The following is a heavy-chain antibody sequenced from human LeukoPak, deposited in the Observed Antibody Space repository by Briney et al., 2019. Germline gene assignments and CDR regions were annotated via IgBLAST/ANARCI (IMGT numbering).Heavy chain of an antibody. CDR1: GFSFSTYG. CDR2: ISYDGSDQ. Sequence: GGSLRLSCAASGFSFSTYGMRWVRQAPGKGLEWVAVISYDGSDQYYADSVKGRFTVSRDNSKNTLYLQMNSLRAEDTAVYYRAKLGCSSTRCYINYWGQGTLVTASS. V-gene: IGHV3-30*18. D-gene: IGHD2-2*01. J-gene: IGHJ4*02. CDR3: AKLGCSSTRCYINY.